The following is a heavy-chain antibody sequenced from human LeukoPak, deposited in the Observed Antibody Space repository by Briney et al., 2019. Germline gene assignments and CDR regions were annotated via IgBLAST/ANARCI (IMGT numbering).Heavy chain of an antibody. Sequence: GGSLRLSCAASGFTFSSYGMHWVRQAPGKGLEWVAVIWYDGSNKYYADSVKGRFTIPRDNSKNTLYLQMNSLRAEDTAVYYCARDPSSCSGGSCPSDYWGQGTLVTVSS. CDR3: ARDPSSCSGGSCPSDY. CDR1: GFTFSSYG. D-gene: IGHD2-15*01. J-gene: IGHJ4*02. CDR2: IWYDGSNK. V-gene: IGHV3-33*01.